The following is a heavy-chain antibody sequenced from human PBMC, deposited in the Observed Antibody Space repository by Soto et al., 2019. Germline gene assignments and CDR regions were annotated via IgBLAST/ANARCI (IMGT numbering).Heavy chain of an antibody. CDR2: ISGSGGST. J-gene: IGHJ3*02. CDR3: AKGGKLYYYDSSGYAFDI. D-gene: IGHD3-22*01. V-gene: IGHV3-23*01. CDR1: GFTFSSYA. Sequence: PGGALRLSCAASGFTFSSYAMSWVRQAPGKGLEWVSAISGSGGSTYYADSVKGRFTISRDNSKNTLCLQMNSLRAEDTAVYYCAKGGKLYYYDSSGYAFDIWGQGTMVTVSS.